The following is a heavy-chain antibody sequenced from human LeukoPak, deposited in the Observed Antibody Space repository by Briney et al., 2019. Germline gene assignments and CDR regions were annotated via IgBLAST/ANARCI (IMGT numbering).Heavy chain of an antibody. V-gene: IGHV3-11*05. CDR2: ISSGSTYT. J-gene: IGHJ4*02. Sequence: PGGSLRLSCEVSGFTFSDHYMSWIRQAPGKRLEWVSYISSGSTYTNYADSVEGRFTISRDNAKNSLYLQMNSLRAEDTAVYYCARGDYGGDYFDYWGQGTLVIVSS. CDR3: ARGDYGGDYFDY. CDR1: GFTFSDHY. D-gene: IGHD4-23*01.